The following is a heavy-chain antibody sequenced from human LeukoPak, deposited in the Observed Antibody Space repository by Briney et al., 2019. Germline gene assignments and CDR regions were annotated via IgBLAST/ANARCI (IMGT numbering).Heavy chain of an antibody. CDR3: ARDRGSYSSGWYETLYYYYYGMDV. D-gene: IGHD6-19*01. V-gene: IGHV3-30-3*01. Sequence: GGSLRLSCAASGFAFSSYAIHWVRQAPGKGLEWVAVISYDGSNKYYTDSVKGRFTISRDNSKNTLYLQMNSLRAEDTAVYYCARDRGSYSSGWYETLYYYYYGMDVWGQGTTVTVSS. CDR2: ISYDGSNK. J-gene: IGHJ6*02. CDR1: GFAFSSYA.